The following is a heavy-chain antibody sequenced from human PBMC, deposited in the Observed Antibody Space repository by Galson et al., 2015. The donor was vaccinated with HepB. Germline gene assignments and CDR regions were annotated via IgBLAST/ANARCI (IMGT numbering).Heavy chain of an antibody. V-gene: IGHV1-3*01. CDR2: INAGNGNT. D-gene: IGHD5-12*01. J-gene: IGHJ4*02. Sequence: FTSYAMHWVRQAPGRRLEWMGWINAGNGNTKYSQKFQGRVTITRDTSASTAYMELSSLRSEDTAVYYCARSPTTYFDYWGQGTLVTVSS. CDR3: ARSPTTYFDY. CDR1: FTSYA.